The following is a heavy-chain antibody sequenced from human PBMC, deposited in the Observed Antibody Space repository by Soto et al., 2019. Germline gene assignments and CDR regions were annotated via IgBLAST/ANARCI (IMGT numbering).Heavy chain of an antibody. D-gene: IGHD2-15*01. Sequence: GGSLRLSCAASGFTFSSYAMHWVRQAPGKGLEWVAVISYDGSNKYYADSVKGRFTISRDNSKNTLYLQMNSLRAEDTAVYYCARAPPDGYCSGGSCYSYQYYFDYWGQGTLVPVSS. V-gene: IGHV3-30-3*01. CDR1: GFTFSSYA. CDR3: ARAPPDGYCSGGSCYSYQYYFDY. CDR2: ISYDGSNK. J-gene: IGHJ4*02.